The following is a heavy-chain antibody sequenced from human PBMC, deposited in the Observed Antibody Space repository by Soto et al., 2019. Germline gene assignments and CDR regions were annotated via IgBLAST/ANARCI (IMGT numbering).Heavy chain of an antibody. Sequence: SVKVSCKASGGTFSSYTISWVRQAPGQGLEWMGRIIPILGIANYAQKFQGRVTITADRSTSTAYMELSSLRSEDTAVYYCARVSDSSGWSKAFDIWGQGTMVTVSS. CDR2: IIPILGIA. CDR1: GGTFSSYT. J-gene: IGHJ3*02. D-gene: IGHD6-19*01. V-gene: IGHV1-69*02. CDR3: ARVSDSSGWSKAFDI.